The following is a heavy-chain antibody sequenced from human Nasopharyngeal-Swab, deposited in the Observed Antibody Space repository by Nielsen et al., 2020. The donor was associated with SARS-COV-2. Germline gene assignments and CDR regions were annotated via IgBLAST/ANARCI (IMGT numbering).Heavy chain of an antibody. V-gene: IGHV4-4*02. J-gene: IGHJ5*02. CDR1: GGSISSSNW. CDR3: ARMIVGAPRWFDP. CDR2: IYHSGST. Sequence: GSLRLSCAVSGGSISSSNWWSWVRQPPGKGLEWIGEIYHSGSTNYNPFLKSRVTISVDTSKNQFSLKLSSVTAADTAVYYCARMIVGAPRWFDPWGQGTLVTVSS. D-gene: IGHD1-26*01.